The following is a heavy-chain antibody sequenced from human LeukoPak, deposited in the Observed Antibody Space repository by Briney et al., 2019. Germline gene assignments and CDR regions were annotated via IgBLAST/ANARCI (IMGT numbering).Heavy chain of an antibody. CDR3: ARDSTYYYDSSGYHKFDY. V-gene: IGHV3-21*01. Sequence: PGGSLRLSCAASGFTFSSYSMNWVRQAPGKGLEWVSSISSSSSYIYYADSVKGRFTISRDNAKNSLYLQMNSLRAEDTAVYYCARDSTYYYDSSGYHKFDYWGQGTLVTVSS. CDR2: ISSSSSYI. D-gene: IGHD3-22*01. J-gene: IGHJ4*02. CDR1: GFTFSSYS.